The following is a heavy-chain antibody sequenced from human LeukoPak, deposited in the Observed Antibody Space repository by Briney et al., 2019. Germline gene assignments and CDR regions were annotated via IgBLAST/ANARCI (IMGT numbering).Heavy chain of an antibody. V-gene: IGHV4-59*01. D-gene: IGHD5-18*01. Sequence: SETLSLTCTVSGGSISSYYWSWIRQPPGKGLEWIGYIYYSGSTNYNPSLKSRVTISVDTSKNQFSLKLSSVTAADTAVYYCARGKVQLGGWFDPWGQGTLVTVSS. CDR2: IYYSGST. CDR1: GGSISSYY. J-gene: IGHJ5*02. CDR3: ARGKVQLGGWFDP.